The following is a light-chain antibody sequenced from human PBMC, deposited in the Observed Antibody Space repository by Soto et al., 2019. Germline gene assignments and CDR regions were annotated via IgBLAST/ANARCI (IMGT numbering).Light chain of an antibody. J-gene: IGLJ3*02. V-gene: IGLV1-44*01. CDR1: SSNIGSNT. Sequence: QSVLTQPPSASGTPGQRVTISCSGSSSNIGSNTVNWYQQLPGTAPKLLIYSNNQRPSGVPDRFSGPKSGTSASLAISGLQSEDEADYYCAAWDDSLNGVFGGGTQLTVL. CDR2: SNN. CDR3: AAWDDSLNGV.